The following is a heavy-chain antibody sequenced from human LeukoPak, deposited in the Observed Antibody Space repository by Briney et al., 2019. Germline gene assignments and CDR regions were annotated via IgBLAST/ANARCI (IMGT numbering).Heavy chain of an antibody. D-gene: IGHD1-26*01. CDR1: GFTFSSYG. Sequence: PGRSLRLSCAASGFTFSSYGMHWVRQAPGKGLEWVAVISYDGNNKYYADSVKGRFTISRDNSKNTLYVQMNSLRAEDTAVYYCAKDRGWELKLFDYWGQGTLVTVSS. V-gene: IGHV3-30*18. CDR3: AKDRGWELKLFDY. CDR2: ISYDGNNK. J-gene: IGHJ4*02.